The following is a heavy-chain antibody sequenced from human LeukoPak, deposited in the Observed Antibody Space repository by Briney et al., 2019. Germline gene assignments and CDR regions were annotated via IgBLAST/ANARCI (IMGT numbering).Heavy chain of an antibody. CDR3: ARGYLATVTPEGMDV. V-gene: IGHV1-18*01. Sequence: ASVKVSCKASGYTFTSYGISWVRQAPGQGLEWMGWISAYNGNTNYAQKLQGRVTMTTDTSTSTAYMELGSLRSDDTAVYYCARGYLATVTPEGMDVWGQGTTVTVSS. CDR1: GYTFTSYG. D-gene: IGHD4-17*01. CDR2: ISAYNGNT. J-gene: IGHJ6*02.